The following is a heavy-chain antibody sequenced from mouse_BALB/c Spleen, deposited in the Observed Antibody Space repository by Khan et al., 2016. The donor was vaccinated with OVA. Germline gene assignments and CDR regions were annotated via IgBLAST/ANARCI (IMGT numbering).Heavy chain of an antibody. D-gene: IGHD1-1*01. CDR3: ASIKKIVGTYFDY. Sequence: QVQLQQSGAELVKAGASVKMSCKASGYTFTSYWMHWVKQRLGQGLEWFAETNPTNGRTYYNEKFKSKATLTLDKSSSTAYMLLIGPTFEYSAVYNSASIKKIVGTYFDYWGQGTTLTVSS. V-gene: IGHV1S81*02. CDR2: TNPTNGRT. J-gene: IGHJ2*01. CDR1: GYTFTSYW.